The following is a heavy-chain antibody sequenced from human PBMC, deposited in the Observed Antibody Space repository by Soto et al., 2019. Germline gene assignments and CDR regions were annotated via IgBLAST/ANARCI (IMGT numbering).Heavy chain of an antibody. CDR3: AKAVRGGSPRPDY. Sequence: EVQLLESGGGLIQPGESLRLSCVASGFTISPFAMSWVRQPPGKGLGWVSGISASSDYTFYADSVRGRFTVSRDNSTNTVSLQMNNLRVEDTALYYCAKAVRGGSPRPDYWGLGTLVTVSS. J-gene: IGHJ4*02. CDR2: ISASSDYT. D-gene: IGHD3-10*01. CDR1: GFTISPFA. V-gene: IGHV3-23*01.